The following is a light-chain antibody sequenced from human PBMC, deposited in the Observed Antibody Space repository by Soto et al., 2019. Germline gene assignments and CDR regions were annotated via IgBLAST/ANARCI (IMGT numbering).Light chain of an antibody. Sequence: EVVLTQSPGTLSLSPGERATLACRASKSVSNYLAWYQQKSGQAPRLLIYDASNRATGIPARFSGSGSGTDFTLTITGLQSEDFAVYYCQQRSNWPLTFGGGTKVDIK. V-gene: IGKV3-11*01. CDR1: KSVSNY. CDR3: QQRSNWPLT. J-gene: IGKJ4*01. CDR2: DAS.